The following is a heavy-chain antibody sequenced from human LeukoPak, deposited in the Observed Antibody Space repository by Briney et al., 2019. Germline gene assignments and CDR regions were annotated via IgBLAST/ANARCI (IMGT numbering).Heavy chain of an antibody. J-gene: IGHJ4*02. D-gene: IGHD6-19*01. CDR3: AKSSRYGTGWYGRIDY. CDR2: INDGGDNK. V-gene: IGHV3-23*01. Sequence: GGSLRLSCAASGFTFSSHAMSWVRQAPGKGLEWVSAINDGGDNKQYTDSVKGRFTISRDNPKNTLYLQMSSLRADDTAVYYCAKSSRYGTGWYGRIDYWGQGMLVTVSS. CDR1: GFTFSSHA.